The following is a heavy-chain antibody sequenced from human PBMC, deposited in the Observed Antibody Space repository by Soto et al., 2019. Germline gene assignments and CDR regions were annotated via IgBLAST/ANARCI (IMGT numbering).Heavy chain of an antibody. J-gene: IGHJ4*02. V-gene: IGHV3-33*01. Sequence: GGSLRLSCAASGFMFRIYAMQWVRQAPGKGLEWVAGIWYDGSTKYYGDSVKGRYSISRDNSKNMLDLQMNSLRAEDTAVYYCARVASSSSWHIPHFDQWGQGTLVTVSS. CDR1: GFMFRIYA. CDR2: IWYDGSTK. D-gene: IGHD6-13*01. CDR3: ARVASSSSWHIPHFDQ.